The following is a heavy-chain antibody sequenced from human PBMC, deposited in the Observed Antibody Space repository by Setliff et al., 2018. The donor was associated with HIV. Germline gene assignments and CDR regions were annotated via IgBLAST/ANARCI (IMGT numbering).Heavy chain of an antibody. D-gene: IGHD3-22*01. V-gene: IGHV4-39*07. CDR2: VYYTGST. CDR3: ARGRDCDSSKCLLRYYYNYGLDV. CDR1: GGSVSSSGYY. Sequence: KPSETLSLTCTLSGGSVSSSGYYWGWLRQPPGQGPEWIGSVYYTGSTYYSLSLNSRVTISVDTSKNQFSLKLSPVTAADTAVYFCARGRDCDSSKCLLRYYYNYGLDVWGQGTTVTVSS. J-gene: IGHJ6*02.